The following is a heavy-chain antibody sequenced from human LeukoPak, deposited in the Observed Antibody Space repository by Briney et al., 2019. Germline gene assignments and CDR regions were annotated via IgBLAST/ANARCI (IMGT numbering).Heavy chain of an antibody. V-gene: IGHV4-39*07. CDR2: MHYSGST. CDR1: GGSITKNGYY. CDR3: CGSGWFAGPFGY. D-gene: IGHD6-19*01. J-gene: IGHJ4*02. Sequence: SETLSLTCSVSGGSITKNGYYWGWIRQSPETGLEWIGSMHYSGSTYYNPSLNSRVTISVDTSKNQFSLKLTSVTAADTAVYYCCGSGWFAGPFGYWGQGALVTVSS.